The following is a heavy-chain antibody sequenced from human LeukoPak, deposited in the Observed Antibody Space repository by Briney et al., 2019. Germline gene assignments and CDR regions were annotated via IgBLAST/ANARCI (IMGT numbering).Heavy chain of an antibody. CDR3: ARDGLSAVGATSVYFDY. Sequence: PSETLSLTCTVSGGSISSYYWSWIRQPAGKGLEWIGRIYTSGSTNYNPSLKSRVTMSVDTSKNQFSRKLSSVTAADTAVYYCARDGLSAVGATSVYFDYWGQGTLVTVSS. D-gene: IGHD1-26*01. V-gene: IGHV4-4*07. CDR2: IYTSGST. J-gene: IGHJ4*02. CDR1: GGSISSYY.